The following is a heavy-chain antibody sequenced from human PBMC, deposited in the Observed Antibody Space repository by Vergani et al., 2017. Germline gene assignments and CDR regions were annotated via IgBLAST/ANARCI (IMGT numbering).Heavy chain of an antibody. Sequence: QLQESGPGLVKPSATLSLTCSVSGASIRSSNYYWGCIRQHPGKGLEWIGYIYYSGSTYYNPSLKSRVTISVDTSKNQFFLKLSSVTAADTAVYYCASDFWSGYYPRGWFDPWGRGTLFTVSS. V-gene: IGHV4-31*03. CDR3: ASDFWSGYYPRGWFDP. CDR2: IYYSGST. D-gene: IGHD3-3*01. J-gene: IGHJ5*02. CDR1: GASIRSSNYY.